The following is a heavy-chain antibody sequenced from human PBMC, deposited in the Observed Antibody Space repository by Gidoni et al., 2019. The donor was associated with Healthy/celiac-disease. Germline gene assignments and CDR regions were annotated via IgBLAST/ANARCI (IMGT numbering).Heavy chain of an antibody. D-gene: IGHD2-15*01. CDR1: GYSISSGYY. CDR3: AREGYCSGGSCYSPRYYYYGMDV. V-gene: IGHV4-38-2*01. J-gene: IGHJ6*02. CDR2: IYHSGST. Sequence: QVQLQESGPGLVKPSETLSLTCAVSGYSISSGYYWGWIRQPPGKGLEWIGSIYHSGSTYYNPSLKSRVTISVDTSKNQFSLKLSSVTAADTAVYYCAREGYCSGGSCYSPRYYYYGMDVWGQGTTVTVSS.